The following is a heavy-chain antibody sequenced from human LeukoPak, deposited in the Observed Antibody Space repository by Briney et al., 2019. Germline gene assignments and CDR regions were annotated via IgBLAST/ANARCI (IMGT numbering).Heavy chain of an antibody. CDR1: GYTFTGYY. CDR2: INPNSGGT. V-gene: IGHV1-2*06. Sequence: GASVKVSCKASGYTFTGYYMHWVRQAPGQGLEWMGRINPNSGGTNYAQKFQGRVTMTRDTSISTAYMELSRLRSDDTAVYYCARGFGVXXXXXLXPYXWFXPWGQGTLVXVSS. CDR3: ARGFGVXXXXXLXPYXWFXP. J-gene: IGHJ5*02. D-gene: IGHD3-10*01.